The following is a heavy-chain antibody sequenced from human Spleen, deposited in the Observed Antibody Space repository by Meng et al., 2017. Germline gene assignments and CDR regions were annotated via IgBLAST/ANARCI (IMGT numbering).Heavy chain of an antibody. Sequence: QVQLVGSGGGVVQPGRSLRISCAASGFTFSNYAMHWVRQAPGKGLEWVAVISYDGSNKYYADSVKGRFTISRDNSKNTLYLQMNSLRAEDTAVYYCARVQSGYDWGQGTLVTVSS. J-gene: IGHJ4*02. CDR3: ARVQSGYD. V-gene: IGHV3-30*01. CDR2: ISYDGSNK. D-gene: IGHD5-12*01. CDR1: GFTFSNYA.